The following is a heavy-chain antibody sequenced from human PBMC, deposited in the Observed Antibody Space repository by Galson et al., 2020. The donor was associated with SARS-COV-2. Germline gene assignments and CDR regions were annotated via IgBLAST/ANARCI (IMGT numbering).Heavy chain of an antibody. CDR3: VRESWGSLDP. CDR2: IKNGGATI. V-gene: IGHV3-11*01. Sequence: GRSLTLSCAASGFILSEAHMTCIRQAQGKGLEWISAIKNGGATIYYADSVKGRFTMPRDNANNSLYLQMNSLRVEYSSMYYCVRESWGSLDPWGQGTLVTVST. J-gene: IGHJ5*02. D-gene: IGHD3-16*01. CDR1: GFILSEAH.